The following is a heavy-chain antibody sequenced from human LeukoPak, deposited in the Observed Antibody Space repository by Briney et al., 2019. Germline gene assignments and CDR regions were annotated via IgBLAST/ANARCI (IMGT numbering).Heavy chain of an antibody. CDR2: IWYDGSNK. V-gene: IGHV3-33*01. CDR3: ARDRAAAGDYYFDY. D-gene: IGHD6-13*01. J-gene: IGHJ4*02. Sequence: PGGSLRLSCAASGFTFSSYGMHWVRQAPGKGLEWVAVIWYDGSNKCYADSVKGRFTISRDNSKNTLYLQMNSLRAEDTAVYYCARDRAAAGDYYFDYWGQGTLVTVSS. CDR1: GFTFSSYG.